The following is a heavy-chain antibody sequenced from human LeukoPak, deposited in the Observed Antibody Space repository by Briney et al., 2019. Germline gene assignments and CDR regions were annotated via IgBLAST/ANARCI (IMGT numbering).Heavy chain of an antibody. CDR2: ISSSSSYI. J-gene: IGHJ6*03. D-gene: IGHD2-2*01. V-gene: IGHV3-21*01. Sequence: GGSLRLSCAASGFTFSSYSMNWVRQAPGKGLEWVSSISSSSSYIYYADSVKGRFTISRDNAKNSLYLQTNSLRVEDTAVYYCARRYCSSTSCLRPYYYFFMDVWGKGTTVTASS. CDR1: GFTFSSYS. CDR3: ARRYCSSTSCLRPYYYFFMDV.